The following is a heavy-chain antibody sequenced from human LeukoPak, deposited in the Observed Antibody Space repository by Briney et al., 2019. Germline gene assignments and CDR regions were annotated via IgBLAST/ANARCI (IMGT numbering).Heavy chain of an antibody. D-gene: IGHD6-13*01. V-gene: IGHV3-21*01. CDR3: ARDPRSSPAAGTRFAY. J-gene: IGHJ4*02. CDR2: ISSSSSYI. Sequence: GGSLRLSCAASGVTFSSYSMNWVRQAPGKGLEWVSSISSSSSYIYYADSVKGRFTISRDNVKNSLYLQMNSLRAEDTPVYYSARDPRSSPAAGTRFAYWGQRTLVTVSS. CDR1: GVTFSSYS.